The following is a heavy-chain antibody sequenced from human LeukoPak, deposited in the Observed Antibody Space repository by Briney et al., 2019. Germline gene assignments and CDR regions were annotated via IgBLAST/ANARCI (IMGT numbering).Heavy chain of an antibody. CDR3: ARGRRYYDSSGYYYTAFDI. Sequence: SETLSLTCAVYGGSFSGYYWSWIRQPPGKGLEWIGEINHSGSTNYNPSLKSRVTISVDTSKNQFSLKLSSVTAADTAVYYCARGRRYYDSSGYYYTAFDIWGQGTMVTVSS. D-gene: IGHD3-22*01. CDR2: INHSGST. CDR1: GGSFSGYY. J-gene: IGHJ3*02. V-gene: IGHV4-34*01.